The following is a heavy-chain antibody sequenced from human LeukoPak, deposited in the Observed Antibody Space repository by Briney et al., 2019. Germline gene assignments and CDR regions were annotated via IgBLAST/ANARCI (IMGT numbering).Heavy chain of an antibody. CDR2: LSGSGGST. Sequence: GGSLRLSCAASGFTFSSNAMSWVRQAPGKGLEWVSALSGSGGSTYYADSVKGRFTIYRDNSKNTLYLQMNRLRAEDTAVYYCAIFRDYYDSSGYYGFWGQGTLVTVSS. CDR1: GFTFSSNA. V-gene: IGHV3-23*01. J-gene: IGHJ4*02. D-gene: IGHD3-22*01. CDR3: AIFRDYYDSSGYYGF.